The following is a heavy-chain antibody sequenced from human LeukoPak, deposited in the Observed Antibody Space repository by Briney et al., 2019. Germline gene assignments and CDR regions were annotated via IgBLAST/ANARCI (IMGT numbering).Heavy chain of an antibody. CDR2: ISSSSSYI. V-gene: IGHV3-21*01. D-gene: IGHD2-21*01. Sequence: GGSLRLSCAASGFTFSSYSMNWVRQAPGKGLEWVSSISSSSSYIYYADSVKGRFTISRDNAKNSLYLQMNSLRAEDTAVYYCARDVFTFPYNWFDPWGQGTLVTVSS. CDR3: ARDVFTFPYNWFDP. CDR1: GFTFSSYS. J-gene: IGHJ5*02.